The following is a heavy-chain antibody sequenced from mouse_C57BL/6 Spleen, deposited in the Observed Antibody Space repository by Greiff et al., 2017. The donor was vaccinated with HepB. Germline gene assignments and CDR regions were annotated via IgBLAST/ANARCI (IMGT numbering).Heavy chain of an antibody. V-gene: IGHV1-82*01. CDR3: ARGWLLLYFDY. CDR1: GYAFSSSW. D-gene: IGHD2-3*01. Sequence: VMLVESGPELVKPGASVKISCKASGYAFSSSWMNWVKQRPGKGLEWIGRIYPGDGDTNYNGKFKGKATLTADKSSSTAYMQLSSLTSEDSAVYFCARGWLLLYFDYWGQGTTLTVSS. J-gene: IGHJ2*01. CDR2: IYPGDGDT.